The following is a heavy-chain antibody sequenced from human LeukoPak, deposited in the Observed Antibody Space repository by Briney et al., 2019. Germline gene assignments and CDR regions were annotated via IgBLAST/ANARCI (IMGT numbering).Heavy chain of an antibody. CDR3: ARGRSYYYSSGSYS. V-gene: IGHV4-34*01. CDR2: INHSGST. D-gene: IGHD3-10*01. J-gene: IGHJ5*02. CDR1: GGSFSGYY. Sequence: SETLSLTCAVYGGSFSGYYWSWIRQPPGKGLEWIGEINHSGSTNYNPSLKSRVTISVDTSKNQFSLKLSSVTAADTAVYYCARGRSYYYSSGSYSWGQGTLVTVSS.